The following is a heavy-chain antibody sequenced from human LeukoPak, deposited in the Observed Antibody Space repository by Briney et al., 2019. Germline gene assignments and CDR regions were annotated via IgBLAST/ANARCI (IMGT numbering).Heavy chain of an antibody. J-gene: IGHJ5*02. D-gene: IGHD1-26*01. CDR2: ISSSSSTI. V-gene: IGHV3-48*01. Sequence: GGSLRLSCAASGFTFSSYEMNWVRQAPGKGLEWVSYISSSSSTIYYADSVKGRFTISRDNAKNSLYLQMNSLRAEDTAVYYCARYSGSYYLGWFDPWGQGTLVTVSS. CDR1: GFTFSSYE. CDR3: ARYSGSYYLGWFDP.